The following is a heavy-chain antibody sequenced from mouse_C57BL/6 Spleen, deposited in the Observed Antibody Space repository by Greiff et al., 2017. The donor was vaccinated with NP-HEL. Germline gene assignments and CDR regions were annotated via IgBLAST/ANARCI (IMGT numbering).Heavy chain of an antibody. Sequence: EVMLVESGGGLVKPGGSLKLSCAASGFTFSSYAMSWVRQTPEKRLEWVATISDGGSYTYYPDNVKGRFTISRDNAKNNLYLQMSHLKSEDTAMYYCARDGVTAQATGYFDYWGQGTTLTVSS. J-gene: IGHJ2*01. V-gene: IGHV5-4*01. CDR2: ISDGGSYT. CDR3: ARDGVTAQATGYFDY. CDR1: GFTFSSYA. D-gene: IGHD3-2*02.